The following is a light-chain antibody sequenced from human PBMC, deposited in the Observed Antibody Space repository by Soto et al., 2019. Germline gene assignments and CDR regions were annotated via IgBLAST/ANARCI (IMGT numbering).Light chain of an antibody. CDR1: GSDVGDSSH. CDR2: EVN. CDR3: SSYTTSSTQV. V-gene: IGLV2-18*02. Sequence: QSALTQPRSVSGSPGQSVTISCTATGSDVGDSSHVSWYQLHPGKAPKLMIYEVNNRPSGVPDRFSGSKSGNTASLTISGLQAEDEADYYCSSYTTSSTQVFGTGTKLTVL. J-gene: IGLJ1*01.